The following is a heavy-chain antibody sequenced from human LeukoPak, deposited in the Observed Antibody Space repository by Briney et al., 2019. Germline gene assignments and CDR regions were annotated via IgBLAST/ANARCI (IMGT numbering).Heavy chain of an antibody. J-gene: IGHJ4*02. Sequence: SQTLSLTCTVSSVSISSGSYYWSWIRQPAGKGLEWIGRIHTSGSTNYNPSLKSRVTISVDTSKNQFSLKLSSVTAADTAMYYCASTVGYCSSILCHTIDSWGQGTLVTVSS. CDR1: SVSISSGSYY. D-gene: IGHD2-2*02. CDR3: ASTVGYCSSILCHTIDS. CDR2: IHTSGST. V-gene: IGHV4-61*02.